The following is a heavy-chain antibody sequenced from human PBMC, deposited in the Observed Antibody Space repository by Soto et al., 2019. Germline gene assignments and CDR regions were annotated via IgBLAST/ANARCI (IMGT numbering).Heavy chain of an antibody. CDR1: GFTFNTYA. Sequence: EVQLLESGGGLVQPGGSLRLSCAASGFTFNTYAMSWVRQAPGKGLECVSGISGSGDNTYYPDSVKGRFTISRDNSKNTLYLQMNNLRAEDTAVYYCADGGEWSFNFVYWGQGTLVTVSS. V-gene: IGHV3-23*01. J-gene: IGHJ4*02. CDR2: ISGSGDNT. D-gene: IGHD3-3*01. CDR3: ADGGEWSFNFVY.